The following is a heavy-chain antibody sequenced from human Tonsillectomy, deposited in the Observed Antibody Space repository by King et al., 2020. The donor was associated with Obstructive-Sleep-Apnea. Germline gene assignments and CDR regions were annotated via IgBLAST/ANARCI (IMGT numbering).Heavy chain of an antibody. CDR1: GYNFTNYW. CDR3: ARRADYYDISGYYFDY. D-gene: IGHD3-22*01. J-gene: IGHJ4*02. CDR2: IDLSDSYT. Sequence: QLVQSGAEVKKPGESLRISCKGSGYNFTNYWISWVRQMPGKGLEWMGRIDLSDSYTNYSPSFQGHVTISADTSISTAFLQWSSLKASDTAVYYCARRADYYDISGYYFDYWGQGTLVTVSS. V-gene: IGHV5-10-1*01.